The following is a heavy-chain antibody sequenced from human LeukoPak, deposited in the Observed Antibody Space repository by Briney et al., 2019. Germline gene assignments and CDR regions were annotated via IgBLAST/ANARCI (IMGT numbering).Heavy chain of an antibody. CDR3: ARYSSSVYYDFWSGYPDY. D-gene: IGHD3-3*01. V-gene: IGHV1-18*01. CDR2: ISAYNGNT. Sequence: ASVKVSCKASGYTLTSYGISWVRQAPGQGLEWMGWISAYNGNTNYAQKFPGRVTMTTDTSTGTAYMELRSLRSDDTAVYYCARYSSSVYYDFWSGYPDYWGRKTLVTVSS. CDR1: GYTLTSYG. J-gene: IGHJ4*02.